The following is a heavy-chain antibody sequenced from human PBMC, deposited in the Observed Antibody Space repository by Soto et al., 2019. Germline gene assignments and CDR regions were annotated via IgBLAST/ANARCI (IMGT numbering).Heavy chain of an antibody. D-gene: IGHD4-17*01. V-gene: IGHV1-8*01. CDR3: ARDDYGGRTGY. J-gene: IGHJ4*02. Sequence: QVQLVQSGAEVKKPGASVKLSCKASGYTFTSYDITWVRQATGQGLEWMGWMNPNSGNTGCAQKFQGRVTMTRNTSISTAYMALSSMRSKDTAVYCCARDDYGGRTGYWGQGTLVTVSS. CDR2: MNPNSGNT. CDR1: GYTFTSYD.